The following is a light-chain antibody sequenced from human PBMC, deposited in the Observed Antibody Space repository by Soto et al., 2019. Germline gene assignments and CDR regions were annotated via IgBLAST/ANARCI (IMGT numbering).Light chain of an antibody. V-gene: IGKV1-39*01. CDR2: ATS. CDR3: QQSYLTLRT. J-gene: IGKJ1*01. Sequence: DIQMTQSPSSLSASVGDRVTITCRASQSVSSYLNWYQQKPGKAPKLLIHATSTLQSGVPPRFSGSGSGTDLTLTISSLQPEDGATYYGQQSYLTLRTFGQGTKVDIK. CDR1: QSVSSY.